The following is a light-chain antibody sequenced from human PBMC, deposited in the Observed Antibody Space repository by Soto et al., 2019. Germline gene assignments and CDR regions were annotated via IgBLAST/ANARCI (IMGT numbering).Light chain of an antibody. CDR1: QSISSE. J-gene: IGKJ2*01. CDR3: QQGHSWPLT. V-gene: IGKV3-15*01. Sequence: EIVMTQSPATLSVSPGESATLSCRASQSISSELAWYQQKPGQPPRLLIYGASTRATGVPARFTGSGSGSDFSTTISGLQSEDFAVYYCQQGHSWPLTFGQGTRLEI. CDR2: GAS.